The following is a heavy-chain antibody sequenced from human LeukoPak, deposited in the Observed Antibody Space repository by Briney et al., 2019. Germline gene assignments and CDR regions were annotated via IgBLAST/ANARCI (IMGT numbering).Heavy chain of an antibody. CDR3: AKGRDSFDY. CDR1: GFTFSSYV. Sequence: GGSLRLSCAASGFTFSSYVMHWVRQAPGKGLEWVAVISYDGSNKYYADSVKGRFTISRDNSKNTLYLQMNSLRPEDTAVYYCAKGRDSFDYWGQGTLVTVSS. CDR2: ISYDGSNK. D-gene: IGHD2-15*01. J-gene: IGHJ4*02. V-gene: IGHV3-30*18.